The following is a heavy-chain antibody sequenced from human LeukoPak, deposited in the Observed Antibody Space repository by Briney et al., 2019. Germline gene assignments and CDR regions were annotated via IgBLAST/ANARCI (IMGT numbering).Heavy chain of an antibody. J-gene: IGHJ4*02. CDR3: VRDFLTVTTNDY. V-gene: IGHV3-74*01. CDR1: GFRFSDYW. D-gene: IGHD4-11*01. Sequence: GGSLRLSCVVSGFRFSDYWMHWVRKAPGKGLVWVSGIKTDGSDRRYADFVTGRFTISRDNAKNTLFLQMNSLRAEDTAVYYCVRDFLTVTTNDYWGQGTLVTVSS. CDR2: IKTDGSDR.